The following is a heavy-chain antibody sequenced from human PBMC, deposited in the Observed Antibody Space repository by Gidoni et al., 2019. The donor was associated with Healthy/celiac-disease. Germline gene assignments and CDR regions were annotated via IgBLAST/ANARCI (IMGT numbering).Heavy chain of an antibody. CDR1: GGSFSGYY. Sequence: QVQLQQWGAGLLKPSETLSLTCAVNGGSFSGYYWSWIRQPPGKGLEWIGEINHSGRTNYNPSLKSRVTISVDTSKNQISLKLSSVTAADTAVYYCARGGYSYGPGINWFDPWGQGTLVTVSS. D-gene: IGHD5-18*01. CDR3: ARGGYSYGPGINWFDP. CDR2: INHSGRT. V-gene: IGHV4-34*01. J-gene: IGHJ5*02.